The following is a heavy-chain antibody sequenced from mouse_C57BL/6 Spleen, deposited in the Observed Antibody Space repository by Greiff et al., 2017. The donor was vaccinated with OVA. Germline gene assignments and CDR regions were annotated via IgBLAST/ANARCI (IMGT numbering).Heavy chain of an antibody. CDR3: ARHSDGYYGY. Sequence: EVQGVESGGDLVKPGGSLKLSCAASGFTFSSYGMSWVRQTPDKRLEWVATISSGGSYTYYPDSVKGRFTISRDNAKNTLYLQMSSLKSEDTAMYYCARHSDGYYGYWGQGTTLTVSS. V-gene: IGHV5-6*01. D-gene: IGHD2-3*01. J-gene: IGHJ2*01. CDR1: GFTFSSYG. CDR2: ISSGGSYT.